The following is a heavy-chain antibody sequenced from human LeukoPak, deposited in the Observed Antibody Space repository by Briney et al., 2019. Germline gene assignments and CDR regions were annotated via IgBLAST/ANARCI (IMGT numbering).Heavy chain of an antibody. V-gene: IGHV4-4*09. J-gene: IGHJ4*02. CDR1: GGSISSYY. Sequence: SETLSLTCTVSGGSISSYYWSWIRQPAGKGLEWIGYIYTSGSTNYNPSLKSRVTISVDTSKNQFSLKLSSVTAADTAVYYCARDGRRGDGYTLDYWGQGTLVTVSS. CDR2: IYTSGST. CDR3: ARDGRRGDGYTLDY. D-gene: IGHD5-24*01.